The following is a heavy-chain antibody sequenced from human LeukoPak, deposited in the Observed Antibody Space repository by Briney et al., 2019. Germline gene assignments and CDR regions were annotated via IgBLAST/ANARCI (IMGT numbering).Heavy chain of an antibody. V-gene: IGHV3-30*02. CDR2: IRYDGSNK. CDR1: GFTFSSYG. D-gene: IGHD2-15*01. Sequence: GGSLRLSCAASGFTFSSYGMHWVRLAPGKGLEWVAFIRYDGSNKYYADSVKGRFTISRDNSKNTLYLQMNSLRAEDTAVYYCAKEGPGYCSGGSCYGDYFDYWGQGTLVTVSS. CDR3: AKEGPGYCSGGSCYGDYFDY. J-gene: IGHJ4*02.